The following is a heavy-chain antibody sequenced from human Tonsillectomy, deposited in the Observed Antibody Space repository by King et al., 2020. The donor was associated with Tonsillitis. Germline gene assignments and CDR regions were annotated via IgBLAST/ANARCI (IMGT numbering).Heavy chain of an antibody. D-gene: IGHD3-9*01. Sequence: TLKESGPVLVKPTETLTLTCTVSGFSLSNARMGVSWIRQPPGKALEWLAHIFSNDEKSYSTSLKSRLTISKDTSKSQVALTMTNMDPVDTATYYCARIGCYDILTGYYSECWLDPWGQGTLVTVSS. V-gene: IGHV2-26*01. CDR3: ARIGCYDILTGYYSECWLDP. CDR1: GFSLSNARMG. CDR2: IFSNDEK. J-gene: IGHJ5*02.